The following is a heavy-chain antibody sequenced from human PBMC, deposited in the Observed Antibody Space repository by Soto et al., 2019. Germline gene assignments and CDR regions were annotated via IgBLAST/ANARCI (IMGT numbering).Heavy chain of an antibody. CDR3: ARDNGSYSSSHNWFGP. V-gene: IGHV4-59*01. CDR2: IYYSGST. D-gene: IGHD6-13*01. J-gene: IGHJ5*02. CDR1: GGSISSYY. Sequence: SETLSLTCTVSGGSISSYYWSWIRQPPGKGLEWVGYIYYSGSTNYNPSLKSRVTISVDTSKNQFSLKLSSVTAADTAVYYCARDNGSYSSSHNWFGPWGQGTLVTVSS.